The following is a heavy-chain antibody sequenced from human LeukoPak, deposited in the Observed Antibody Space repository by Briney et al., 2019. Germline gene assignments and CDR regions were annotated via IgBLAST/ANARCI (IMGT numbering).Heavy chain of an antibody. V-gene: IGHV6-1*01. CDR1: GDSVPNNDAS. CDR3: ARGGSGWYVSVFDP. J-gene: IGHJ5*02. CDR2: TYYRSKWYY. Sequence: SQTLSLTCAVSGDSVPNNDASWNWIRQSPSRGLEWLGRTYYRSKWYYDSAVSVKSRVTINAGTSKNQFSLQLNSVTPEDTAVYYCARGGSGWYVSVFDPWGQGTLVTVSS. D-gene: IGHD6-13*01.